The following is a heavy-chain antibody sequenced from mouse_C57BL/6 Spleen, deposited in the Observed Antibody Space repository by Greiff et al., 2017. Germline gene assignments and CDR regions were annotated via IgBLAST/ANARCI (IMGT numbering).Heavy chain of an antibody. CDR2: INPNNGGT. CDR1: GYTFTDYN. Sequence: EVQLQQSGPELVKPGASVKMSCKASGYTFTDYNMHWVKQSHGKSLEWIGYINPNNGGTSYNQKFKGKATLTVNKSSSTAYMELRSLTSEDSAVYYCARWNDYGSSFFAYWGQGTLVTVSA. J-gene: IGHJ3*01. D-gene: IGHD1-1*01. CDR3: ARWNDYGSSFFAY. V-gene: IGHV1-22*01.